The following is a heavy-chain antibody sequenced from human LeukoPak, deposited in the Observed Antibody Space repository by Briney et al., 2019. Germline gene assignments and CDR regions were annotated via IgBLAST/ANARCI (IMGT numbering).Heavy chain of an antibody. Sequence: ASVKVSCKASGYTFTGYYMHWVRQAPGQGLGWMGWINPNSGGTNYAQKFQGRVTMTRDTSISTAYMELSRLRSEDTAVYYCARDQGYSYGPLDYWGQGTLVTVSS. CDR3: ARDQGYSYGPLDY. J-gene: IGHJ4*02. D-gene: IGHD5-18*01. CDR2: INPNSGGT. CDR1: GYTFTGYY. V-gene: IGHV1-2*02.